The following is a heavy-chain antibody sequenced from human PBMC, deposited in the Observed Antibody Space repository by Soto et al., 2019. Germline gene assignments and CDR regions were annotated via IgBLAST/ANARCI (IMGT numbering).Heavy chain of an antibody. V-gene: IGHV3-74*01. J-gene: IGHJ4*02. CDR1: GFTFSTHW. CDR3: ASSPLQSGY. CDR2: VSSDGTNT. Sequence: EVQLVESGGGLVQPGGSLRLSCTASGFTFSTHWMHWVRQAPGKGLVWVSRVSSDGTNTIYADSVKGRFTISRDNARNTLYVQMNSLRVEDTAVYYCASSPLQSGYWGQGTLVTVSS. D-gene: IGHD4-4*01.